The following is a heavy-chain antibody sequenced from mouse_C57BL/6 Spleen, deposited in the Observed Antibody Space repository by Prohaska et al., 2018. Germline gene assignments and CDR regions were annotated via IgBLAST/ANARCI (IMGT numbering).Heavy chain of an antibody. J-gene: IGHJ2*01. Sequence: SCKASGYTFTSYWMPWVKQRPGQGLEWIGEIDPSDSYANYNQKFKGKATLTVDTSSSTAYMQLSSMTSEDSAVYDCARWDITIDYWGKGATLTVSS. CDR1: GYTFTSYW. CDR2: IDPSDSYA. CDR3: ARWDITIDY. V-gene: IGHV1-50*01. D-gene: IGHD1-1*02.